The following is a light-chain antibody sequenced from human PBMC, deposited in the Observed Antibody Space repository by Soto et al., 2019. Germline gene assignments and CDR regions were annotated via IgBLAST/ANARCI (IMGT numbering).Light chain of an antibody. V-gene: IGKV3D-15*01. J-gene: IGKJ5*01. Sequence: DIGMTPCTETLSMSPGAGATNSCRTSQSVTNNQLAWFRQKPGQAPRLLIWGVSNRATGIPDRFSVSGSGTDFTLTISSLQSEDFAVYYCQQYDTWLSITCGEGTRREIK. CDR1: QSVTNN. CDR3: QQYDTWLSIT. CDR2: GVS.